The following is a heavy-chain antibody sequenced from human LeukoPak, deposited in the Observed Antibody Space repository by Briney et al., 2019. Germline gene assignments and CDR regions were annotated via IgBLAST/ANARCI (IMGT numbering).Heavy chain of an antibody. J-gene: IGHJ5*02. CDR1: GGSFSGYY. CDR3: ARYNWRWFDP. D-gene: IGHD1-20*01. Sequence: SETLSLTCAVYGGSFSGYYWSWIRQPPGKGLEWIGEINHSGSTNYNPSLKSRVTISVDTSKNQFSLKLSSVTAADTAVYYCARYNWRWFDPWGQGTLVTVSS. CDR2: INHSGST. V-gene: IGHV4-34*01.